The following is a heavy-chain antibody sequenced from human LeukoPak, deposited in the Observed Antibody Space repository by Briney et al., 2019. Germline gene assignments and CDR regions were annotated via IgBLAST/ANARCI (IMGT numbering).Heavy chain of an antibody. Sequence: PSETLSLTCTVSGGSFSGYYWSWIRQPPGKGLEWIGEINHSGSTNYNPSLKSRVTISVDTSKNQFSLKLSSVTAADTAVYYCARGPPLVVVPAAMRESDYWGQGTLVTVSS. V-gene: IGHV4-34*01. CDR1: GGSFSGYY. D-gene: IGHD2-2*01. J-gene: IGHJ4*02. CDR2: INHSGST. CDR3: ARGPPLVVVPAAMRESDY.